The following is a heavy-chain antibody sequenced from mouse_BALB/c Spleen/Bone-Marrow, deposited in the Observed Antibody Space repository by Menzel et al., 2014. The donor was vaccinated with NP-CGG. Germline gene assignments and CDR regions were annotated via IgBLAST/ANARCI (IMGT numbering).Heavy chain of an antibody. CDR1: GFTFSSYT. D-gene: IGHD2-14*01. CDR3: TRSYYRYDEEAWFAY. Sequence: EVQGVESGGGLVKPGGSLKLSCAASGFTFSSYTMSWVRQTPEKRLEWVATISSGGSYTYYPDSVTGRFTISRDNAKNTLYLQMSSLKSEDTAMYYCTRSYYRYDEEAWFAYWGQGTLVTVSA. CDR2: ISSGGSYT. J-gene: IGHJ3*01. V-gene: IGHV5-6-4*01.